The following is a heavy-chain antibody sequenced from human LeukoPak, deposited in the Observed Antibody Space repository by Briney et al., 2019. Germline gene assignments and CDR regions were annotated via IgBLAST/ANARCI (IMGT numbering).Heavy chain of an antibody. D-gene: IGHD5-12*01. CDR1: GGSFSGYY. CDR3: ARGPIVATIKRPFDY. CDR2: INHSGST. Sequence: ETLSLTCAVYGGSFSGYYWSWIRQPPGKGLEWIGEINHSGSTNYNPSLKSRVTISVDTSKDQFSLKLSSVTAADTAVYYCARGPIVATIKRPFDYWGQGTLVTVSS. V-gene: IGHV4-34*01. J-gene: IGHJ4*02.